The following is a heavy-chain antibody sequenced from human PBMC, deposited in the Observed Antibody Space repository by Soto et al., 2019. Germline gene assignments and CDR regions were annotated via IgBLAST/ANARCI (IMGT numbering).Heavy chain of an antibody. V-gene: IGHV4-34*01. CDR2: INHSGST. CDR3: ARGRHVNFGWLLYRGRRGNWFDP. J-gene: IGHJ5*02. Sequence: SETLSLTCAVYGGSFSGYYWSWIRQPPGKGLEWIGEINHSGSTNYNPSFKSRVTISVDTSKNQFSLRLSSVTAADTAVYYCARGRHVNFGWLLYRGRRGNWFDPWGQGTLVTVSS. CDR1: GGSFSGYY. D-gene: IGHD3-9*01.